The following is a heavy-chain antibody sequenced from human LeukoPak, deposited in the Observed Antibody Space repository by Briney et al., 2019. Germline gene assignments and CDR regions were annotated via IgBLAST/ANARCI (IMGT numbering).Heavy chain of an antibody. D-gene: IGHD6-19*01. J-gene: IGHJ4*02. CDR1: GFTFSSYG. V-gene: IGHV3-30*18. Sequence: GGSLGLSCAASGFTFSSYGMHWVRQAPGKGLEWVAVISYDGSNKYYADSVKGRFTISRDNSKNTLYLQMNSLRAEDTAIYYCAKGGYNSGWYGDFDYWGQGTLVTVSS. CDR3: AKGGYNSGWYGDFDY. CDR2: ISYDGSNK.